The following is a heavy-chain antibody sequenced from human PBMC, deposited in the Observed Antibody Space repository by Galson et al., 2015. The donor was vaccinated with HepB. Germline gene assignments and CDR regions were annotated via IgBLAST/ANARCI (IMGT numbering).Heavy chain of an antibody. J-gene: IGHJ1*01. CDR2: ISSSSSYM. CDR1: GFTFSSYS. V-gene: IGHV3-21*01. D-gene: IGHD3-9*01. CDR3: ASTYDILTGYPKYFQH. Sequence: SLRLSCAASGFTFSSYSMNWVRQAPGKGLEWVSSISSSSSYMYYADSVKGRFTISRDNAKNSLYLQMNSLRAEDTAVYYCASTYDILTGYPKYFQHWGQGTLVTVSS.